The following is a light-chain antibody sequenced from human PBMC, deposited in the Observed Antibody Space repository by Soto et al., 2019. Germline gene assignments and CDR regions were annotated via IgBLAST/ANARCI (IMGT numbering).Light chain of an antibody. Sequence: QSALTQPASVSGSPGQSITISCTGTSSDVGSYNYVSWYQQHPGKAPKLMIYEVSNRPSGISNRFSGSKSGNTASLTISGLQAEDEADYYCSSSTSSSTPVLFGGGTKLTVL. CDR3: SSSTSSSTPVL. CDR2: EVS. J-gene: IGLJ2*01. CDR1: SSDVGSYNY. V-gene: IGLV2-14*01.